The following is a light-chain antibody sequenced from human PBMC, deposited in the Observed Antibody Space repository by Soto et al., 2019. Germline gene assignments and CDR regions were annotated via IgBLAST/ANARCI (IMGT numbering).Light chain of an antibody. CDR3: QKYDDAPLS. CDR2: AAS. J-gene: IGKJ4*01. CDR1: RGIGNY. V-gene: IGKV1-27*01. Sequence: DIQMTQSPSSLSASVGDRVTITCRASRGIGNYLAWYPQKPGKVPSLLIYAASTLQSGVSSRFSGSRSGTDFTLTISTLQPGDVATYYCQKYDDAPLSFGGGTKVEI.